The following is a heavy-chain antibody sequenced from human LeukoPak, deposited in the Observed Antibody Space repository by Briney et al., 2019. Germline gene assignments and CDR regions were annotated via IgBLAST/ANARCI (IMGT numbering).Heavy chain of an antibody. V-gene: IGHV1-2*02. CDR1: GYTFTGYY. CDR2: INPNSGGT. Sequence: ASVKVSCKASGYTFTGYYMHWERQAPGQGLGWMGWINPNSGGTNYSQKFQGRVTMTRDTAISTAYMELSRLRSDDTAVYYCARYGATGDYVFERDYYGMDVWGQATTVTVSS. J-gene: IGHJ6*02. CDR3: ARYGATGDYVFERDYYGMDV. D-gene: IGHD4-17*01.